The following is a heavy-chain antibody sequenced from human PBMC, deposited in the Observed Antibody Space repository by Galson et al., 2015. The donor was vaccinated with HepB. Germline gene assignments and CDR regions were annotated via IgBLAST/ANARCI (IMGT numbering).Heavy chain of an antibody. D-gene: IGHD5-24*01. J-gene: IGHJ6*02. CDR2: ISKNGNDR. CDR1: GFTINTYY. CDR3: AKDFHNYGIDV. V-gene: IGHV3-21*06. Sequence: SLRLACAASGFTINTYYMNWVRQTPGKGLEWVSSISKNGNDRQYTVSVRGRFTISRDIAKNSLFLQMNSLGVEATAIYYCAKDFHNYGIDVWGHGTTVTDSS.